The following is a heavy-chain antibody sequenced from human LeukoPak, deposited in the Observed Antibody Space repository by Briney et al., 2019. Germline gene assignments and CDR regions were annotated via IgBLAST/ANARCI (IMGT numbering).Heavy chain of an antibody. CDR2: IGKGGDA. CDR3: ARGALGFDY. Sequence: PRGSLRVSCAASGFIFSSYDMHWVRQATGKGLEWVSGIGKGGDAYYAGSVKGRFTISRENAKSSLYLQMNSLRAGDTAVYYCARGALGFDYWGQGTLVTVSS. J-gene: IGHJ4*02. V-gene: IGHV3-13*04. CDR1: GFIFSSYD.